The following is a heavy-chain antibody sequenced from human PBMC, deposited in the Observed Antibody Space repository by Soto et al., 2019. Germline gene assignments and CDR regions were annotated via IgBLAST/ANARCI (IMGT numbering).Heavy chain of an antibody. CDR3: ARDNDYRFDP. J-gene: IGHJ5*02. CDR2: ISVYNGNT. D-gene: IGHD4-17*01. CDR1: GYTFTSDG. Sequence: PSVKVSCKASGYTFTSDGISWVRQAPGQGLEWMGWISVYNGNTNYAQKLQGRVTMTTDTSTNTAYMELRTLRSDDTAVYYCARDNDYRFDPWGQGTLVTVSS. V-gene: IGHV1-18*04.